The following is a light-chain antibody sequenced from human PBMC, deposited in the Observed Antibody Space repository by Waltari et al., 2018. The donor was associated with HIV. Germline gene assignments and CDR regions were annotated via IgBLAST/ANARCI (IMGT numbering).Light chain of an antibody. CDR3: QQYKKWPLT. CDR1: HSLRSN. V-gene: IGKV3D-15*01. J-gene: IGKJ5*01. Sequence: TVMIQSPATLSVSPGGRATLSCRHSHSLRSNLAWYQQKVGQAPRRLMFGASTGATGIPTRFSGSGSGTEFTLTISSLQSEDFAVYYCQQYKKWPLTFGQGTRLEIK. CDR2: GAS.